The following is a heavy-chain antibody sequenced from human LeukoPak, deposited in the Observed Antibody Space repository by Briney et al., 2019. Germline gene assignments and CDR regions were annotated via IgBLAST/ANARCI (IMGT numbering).Heavy chain of an antibody. CDR3: ARGASIAALDY. V-gene: IGHV4-39*07. Sequence: PSETLSLTCTVSGDSISSSSSYWGWIRQPPGEGLEWIGSIYHSGSTNYNPSLKSRVTISVDKSKNQFSLKLSSVTAADTAVYYCARGASIAALDYWGQGTLVTVSS. D-gene: IGHD6-6*01. J-gene: IGHJ4*02. CDR2: IYHSGST. CDR1: GDSISSSSSY.